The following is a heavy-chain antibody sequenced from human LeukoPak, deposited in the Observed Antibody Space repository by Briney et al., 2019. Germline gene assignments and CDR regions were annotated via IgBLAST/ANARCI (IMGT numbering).Heavy chain of an antibody. CDR1: GFTFSSYG. V-gene: IGHV3-33*01. J-gene: IGHJ4*02. D-gene: IGHD3-9*01. CDR3: ARDRAEYYDILTGYYMGPFDY. CDR2: IWYDGSNK. Sequence: GGSLRLSCAASGFTFSSYGMHWVRQAPGKGLEWVAVIWYDGSNKYYADSVKGRFTISRDNSKNTLYLQMNSLRAEDTAVYYCARDRAEYYDILTGYYMGPFDYWGQGTLVTVSS.